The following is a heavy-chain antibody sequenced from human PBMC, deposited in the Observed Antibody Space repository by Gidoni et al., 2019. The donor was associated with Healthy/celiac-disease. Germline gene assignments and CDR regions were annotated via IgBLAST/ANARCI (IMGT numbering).Heavy chain of an antibody. J-gene: IGHJ6*02. V-gene: IGHV1-69*08. CDR3: AREGPYGDYVWVIYRYSYYYYGMDV. CDR1: GGTFSSYT. D-gene: IGHD3-16*02. CDR2: IIPIRGIA. Sequence: VQLVQSGSEVKKPGSSVKVSCKASGGTFSSYTISWVRQAPGQGLEWMVRIIPIRGIANYAQKFQGRGTITGDKSTSRSYMELSSLRSEYTAVYYCAREGPYGDYVWVIYRYSYYYYGMDVWSQGTTVTVSS.